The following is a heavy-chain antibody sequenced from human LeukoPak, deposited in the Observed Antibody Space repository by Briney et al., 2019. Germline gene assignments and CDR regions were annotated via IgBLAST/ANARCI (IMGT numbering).Heavy chain of an antibody. V-gene: IGHV4-39*07. CDR2: IFYTGST. Sequence: SETLSLTCTVSGGSISSSDYYWVWIRQPPGKGLEWIGNIFYTGSTYYSPSLKSRVTISVDTSKNQFSLKLSSVTAADTAVYYCARDLEGNGDSPDIWGQGTMVTVSS. CDR3: ARDLEGNGDSPDI. CDR1: GGSISSSDYY. J-gene: IGHJ3*02. D-gene: IGHD4-17*01.